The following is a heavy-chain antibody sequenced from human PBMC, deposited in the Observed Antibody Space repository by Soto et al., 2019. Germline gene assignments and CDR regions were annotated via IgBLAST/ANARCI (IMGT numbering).Heavy chain of an antibody. CDR1: GYTFTGYY. J-gene: IGHJ6*02. Sequence: ASVKVSCKASGYTFTGYYMHWVRQAPGQGLEWMGWINPNSGGTNYAQKFQGRVTMTRDTSISTAYMELSRLRSDDTAVYYCARVSSYGYLYYYYGMDVWGQGTTVTVSS. D-gene: IGHD5-18*01. CDR3: ARVSSYGYLYYYYGMDV. CDR2: INPNSGGT. V-gene: IGHV1-2*02.